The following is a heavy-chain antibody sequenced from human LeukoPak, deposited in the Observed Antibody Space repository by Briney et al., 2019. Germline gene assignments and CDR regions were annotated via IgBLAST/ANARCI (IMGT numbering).Heavy chain of an antibody. CDR1: GFTFSSYW. CDR3: AKDDQVVGATSFDY. J-gene: IGHJ4*02. V-gene: IGHV3-7*03. D-gene: IGHD1-26*01. CDR2: IRQDGNEK. Sequence: GGSLRLSCAASGFTFSSYWMTWVRQAPGKGLEWVANIRQDGNEKYYVDSVKGRFTISRDNAKNSLYLQMNSLRAEDTALYFCAKDDQVVGATSFDYWGQGTLVTVSS.